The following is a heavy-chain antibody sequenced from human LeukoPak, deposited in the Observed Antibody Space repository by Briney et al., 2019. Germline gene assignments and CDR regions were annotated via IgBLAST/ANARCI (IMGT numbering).Heavy chain of an antibody. Sequence: SETLSLTCTVSGVSIRSSSYYWDWIRQSPGKGLEWIGSIYYSGSTYYNASLKSRVTISVDTSKNQFSLKLSSVTVADTAVYYCARRGGYCSGGSCYYWFDPWGQGTLVTVSS. D-gene: IGHD2-15*01. CDR3: ARRGGYCSGGSCYYWFDP. J-gene: IGHJ5*02. CDR1: GVSIRSSSYY. CDR2: IYYSGST. V-gene: IGHV4-39*01.